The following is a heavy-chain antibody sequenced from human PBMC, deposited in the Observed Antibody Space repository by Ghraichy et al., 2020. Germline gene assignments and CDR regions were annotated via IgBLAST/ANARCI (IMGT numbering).Heavy chain of an antibody. CDR3: AKMDVPNVVVPAAIDY. CDR1: GFAFSTYA. CDR2: ISGSGGNT. V-gene: IGHV3-23*01. Sequence: GGSLRLSCAASGFAFSTYAMSWVRQAPGKGLEWVSGISGSGGNTYYADSVKGRFTISRDNSKNTQYLQMNSLRAEDTAVYYCAKMDVPNVVVPAAIDYWGKGNLVTVS. J-gene: IGHJ4*02. D-gene: IGHD2-2*01.